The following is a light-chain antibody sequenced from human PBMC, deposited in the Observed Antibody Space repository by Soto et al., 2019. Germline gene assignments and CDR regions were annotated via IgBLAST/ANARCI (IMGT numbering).Light chain of an antibody. CDR2: AAS. J-gene: IGKJ1*01. V-gene: IGKV1-39*01. CDR1: QSISSY. Sequence: DIQMTQSPSALSASVGDRVTITCLASQSISSYLNWYQQKPGKAPKLLIHAASSLQSGVPSRFSGSGSGTDFTLTISSLQPEDFATYYCQQSYSTRWTFGQGTKVDIK. CDR3: QQSYSTRWT.